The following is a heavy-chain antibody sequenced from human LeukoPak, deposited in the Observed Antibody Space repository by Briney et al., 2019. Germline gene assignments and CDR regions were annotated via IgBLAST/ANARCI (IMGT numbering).Heavy chain of an antibody. Sequence: GRSLRLSCAASGFTFSSYGMHWVRQASGKGLEWVAVISYDGSNKYYADSMKGRFTISRDNSKNTLYLQMNSLRAEDTAVYYCAKDLRGSSGTVDYWGQGTLVTVSS. V-gene: IGHV3-30*18. CDR2: ISYDGSNK. J-gene: IGHJ4*02. CDR3: AKDLRGSSGTVDY. CDR1: GFTFSSYG. D-gene: IGHD6-19*01.